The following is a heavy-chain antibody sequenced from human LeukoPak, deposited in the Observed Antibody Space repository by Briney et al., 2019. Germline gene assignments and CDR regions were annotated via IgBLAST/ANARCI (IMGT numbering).Heavy chain of an antibody. CDR3: ARSGKKFYYMDV. CDR2: INSDGSST. Sequence: SGGSLRLSCAASGFTFSSYWMHWVRQAPGKGLVWVSRINSDGSSTSYADSVKGRFTISRDNAKNTLYLQMNSLRAEDTAVYYCARSGKKFYYMDVWGKGTTVTVSS. J-gene: IGHJ6*03. D-gene: IGHD5-12*01. CDR1: GFTFSSYW. V-gene: IGHV3-74*01.